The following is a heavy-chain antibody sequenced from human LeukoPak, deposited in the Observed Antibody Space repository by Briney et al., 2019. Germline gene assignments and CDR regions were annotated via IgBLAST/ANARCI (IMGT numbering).Heavy chain of an antibody. V-gene: IGHV3-7*01. D-gene: IGHD4-17*01. Sequence: GGSLRLSCAASGFTFSNYLMSWVRQAPGKGLEWVANIRQDGSEKYYVDSVKGRFTISRDNAKNSLYLQMNSLRAEDSAVYFCARFPATVPQHYFDYWGRGALVTVSS. CDR2: IRQDGSEK. J-gene: IGHJ4*02. CDR1: GFTFSNYL. CDR3: ARFPATVPQHYFDY.